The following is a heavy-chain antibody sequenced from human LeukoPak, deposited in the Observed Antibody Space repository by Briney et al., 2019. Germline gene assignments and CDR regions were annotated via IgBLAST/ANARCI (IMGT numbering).Heavy chain of an antibody. V-gene: IGHV4-4*07. Sequence: SETLSLTCTVSGGSISSYYWSWIRQPAGKGLEWIGRIYTSGGTNYNPSLKSRVTISVDKSKNQFSLKLSSVTAADTAVYYCARVRATGSGYYFDYWGQGTLVTVSS. D-gene: IGHD1-26*01. CDR2: IYTSGGT. CDR3: ARVRATGSGYYFDY. J-gene: IGHJ4*02. CDR1: GGSISSYY.